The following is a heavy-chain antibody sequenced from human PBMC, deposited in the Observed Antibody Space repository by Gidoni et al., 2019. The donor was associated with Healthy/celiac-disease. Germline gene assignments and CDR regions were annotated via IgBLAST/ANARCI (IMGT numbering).Heavy chain of an antibody. D-gene: IGHD1-26*01. CDR3: AREREGPRRELLLGDTPNGFDY. J-gene: IGHJ4*02. CDR1: GYTFTSYG. Sequence: QVQLVQSGAEVKKPGASVKVSCKASGYTFTSYGISWVRQAPGQGLEWMGWISAYNGNTNYAQKLQGRVTMTTDTSTSTAYMELRSLRSDDTAVYYCAREREGPRRELLLGDTPNGFDYWGQGTLVTASS. CDR2: ISAYNGNT. V-gene: IGHV1-18*01.